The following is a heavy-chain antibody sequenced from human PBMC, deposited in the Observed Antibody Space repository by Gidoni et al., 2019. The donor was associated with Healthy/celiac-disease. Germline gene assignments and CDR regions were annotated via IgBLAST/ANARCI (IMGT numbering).Heavy chain of an antibody. CDR2: ISGSGGST. D-gene: IGHD3-10*01. Sequence: EVQLVESGGGLVQPGGSLRLSCAASGFTFSSYAMSGVRQAPGKGLEGVSAISGSGGSTYYADSVKGRFTISRDNSKNTLYLQMNSLRAEDTAVYYCAKVRGYYGSGSYGDYGMDVWGQGTTVTVSS. CDR1: GFTFSSYA. CDR3: AKVRGYYGSGSYGDYGMDV. J-gene: IGHJ6*02. V-gene: IGHV3-23*04.